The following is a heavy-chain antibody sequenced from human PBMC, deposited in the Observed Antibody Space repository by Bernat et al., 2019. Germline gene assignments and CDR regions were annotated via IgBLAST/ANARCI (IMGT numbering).Heavy chain of an antibody. CDR2: ISSSSSYT. V-gene: IGHV3-11*06. Sequence: QVQLVESGGGLVKPGGSLRLSCAASGFTFSDYYMSWIRQASGKGLEWVSYISSSSSYTNYADSVKGRFTISRDNAKNSLYLQMNSLRAEDTAVYYCARVSMGIAVETYNWFDPWGQGTLVTVSS. J-gene: IGHJ5*02. CDR3: ARVSMGIAVETYNWFDP. CDR1: GFTFSDYY. D-gene: IGHD6-19*01.